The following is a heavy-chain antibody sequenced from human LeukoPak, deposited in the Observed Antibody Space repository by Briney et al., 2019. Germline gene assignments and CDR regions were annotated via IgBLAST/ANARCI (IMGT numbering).Heavy chain of an antibody. Sequence: GGSLRLSCAASGFTFSSYSMNWVRQAPGKGLEWVSSISSSSTYIYFADSVKGRFTISRDNAKNSLYLQMNSLRAEDTAVYYCASSADFYGPPGNNWFDPWGQGTLVTVSS. D-gene: IGHD2/OR15-2a*01. CDR2: ISSSSTYI. V-gene: IGHV3-21*01. CDR1: GFTFSSYS. CDR3: ASSADFYGPPGNNWFDP. J-gene: IGHJ5*02.